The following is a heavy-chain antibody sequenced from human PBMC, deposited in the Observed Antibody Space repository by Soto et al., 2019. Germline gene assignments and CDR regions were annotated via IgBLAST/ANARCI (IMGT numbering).Heavy chain of an antibody. J-gene: IGHJ6*03. CDR1: GGSISSYY. CDR3: ARRIDSNREYYYYMDV. D-gene: IGHD7-27*01. CDR2: IYYSGST. Sequence: SETLSLTCTVSGGSISSYYWSWIRQPPGKGLEWIGYIYYSGSTNYNPSLKSRVTISVDTSKNQFSLKLSSVTAADTAVYYCARRIDSNREYYYYMDVWGKGTTVTVSS. V-gene: IGHV4-59*01.